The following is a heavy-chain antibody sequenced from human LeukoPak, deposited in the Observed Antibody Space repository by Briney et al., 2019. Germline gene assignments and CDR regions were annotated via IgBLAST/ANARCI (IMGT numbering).Heavy chain of an antibody. D-gene: IGHD2-15*01. Sequence: PGRSLRLSCAASGFTFDDYAMHWVRQAPGKGLEWFSGIRWNSGSTVYVDSVKGRFTISRDNAKNSLYLQMYSLRPEDMALYYCLRDVGLGFCSGGACSAHFDYWGPGTLVIVSS. V-gene: IGHV3-9*03. CDR1: GFTFDDYA. J-gene: IGHJ4*02. CDR3: LRDVGLGFCSGGACSAHFDY. CDR2: IRWNSGST.